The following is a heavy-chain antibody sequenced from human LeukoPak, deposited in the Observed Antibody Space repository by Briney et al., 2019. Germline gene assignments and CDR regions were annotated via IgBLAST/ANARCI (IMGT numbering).Heavy chain of an antibody. CDR3: AKDPRASSAYYYDRLGY. CDR1: GFTFSSYA. Sequence: GGSLRLSCTASGFTFSSYAMHWVRQAPGKGLEWVAVISYDGSNKYYADSVKGRFTIPRDNSKSTLNLQMNSLRVEDTAVYYCAKDPRASSAYYYDRLGYWGQGTLVTVSS. V-gene: IGHV3-30-3*01. J-gene: IGHJ4*02. D-gene: IGHD3-22*01. CDR2: ISYDGSNK.